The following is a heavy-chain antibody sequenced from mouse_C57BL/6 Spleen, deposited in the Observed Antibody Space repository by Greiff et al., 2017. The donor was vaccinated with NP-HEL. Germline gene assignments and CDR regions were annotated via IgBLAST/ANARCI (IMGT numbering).Heavy chain of an antibody. CDR1: GFTFSDYG. CDR2: ISSGSSTI. V-gene: IGHV5-17*01. Sequence: EVKLVESGGGLVKPGGSLKLSCAASGFTFSDYGMHWVRQAPEKGLEWVAYISSGSSTIYYADTVKGRFTISSDNAKNTLFLQMTSLRSEDTAMYYCARDSSYDYYAMDYWGQGTSVTVSS. J-gene: IGHJ4*01. D-gene: IGHD1-1*01. CDR3: ARDSSYDYYAMDY.